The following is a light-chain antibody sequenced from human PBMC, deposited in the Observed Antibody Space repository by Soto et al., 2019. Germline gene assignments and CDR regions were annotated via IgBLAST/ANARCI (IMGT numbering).Light chain of an antibody. CDR1: RDISNC. V-gene: IGKV1-33*01. CDR2: DAS. J-gene: IGKJ2*01. Sequence: DIQMTQSPSSLSASVGDRVTITCQASRDISNCLNWYQQKPGKAPNLMIYDASKLQAGVPSRFSVGGSGTHFSLTINTLQPEDFATYFCQQCDYLPPTFGRGTKVEIK. CDR3: QQCDYLPPT.